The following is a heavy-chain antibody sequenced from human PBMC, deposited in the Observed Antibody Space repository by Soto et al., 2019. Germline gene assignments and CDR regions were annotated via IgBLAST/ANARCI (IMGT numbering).Heavy chain of an antibody. CDR2: TSYTGNT. V-gene: IGHV4-59*02. Sequence: SETLSLTCFVSGGSVTSHQWSWILHVPGQGLEWIAYTSYTGNTNYNPSLPSRVTISLDTSKNQLSLKFTSMTAADAAVYYFARDMHGGFTNHFDPWGKGTLVTISS. CDR3: ARDMHGGFTNHFDP. J-gene: IGHJ5*02. D-gene: IGHD2-15*01. CDR1: GGSVTSHQ.